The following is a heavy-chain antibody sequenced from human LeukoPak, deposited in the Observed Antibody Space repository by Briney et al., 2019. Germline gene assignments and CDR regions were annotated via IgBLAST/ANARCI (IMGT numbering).Heavy chain of an antibody. CDR2: IYYGGST. D-gene: IGHD3-22*01. CDR3: ARMIGAAMVPPGYYFDY. J-gene: IGHJ4*02. CDR1: GGSVGSSSYY. Sequence: PSETPSLTCTVSGGSVGSSSYYWAWIRQPPGKGLEWIGSIYYGGSTYYNPSLKSRVTISVDTSKNQFSLKLSSVTAADTAVYYCARMIGAAMVPPGYYFDYWGQGTLVTVSS. V-gene: IGHV4-39*07.